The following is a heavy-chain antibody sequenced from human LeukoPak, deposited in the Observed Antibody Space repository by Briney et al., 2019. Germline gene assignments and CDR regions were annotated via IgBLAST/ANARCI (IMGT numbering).Heavy chain of an antibody. V-gene: IGHV1-18*01. J-gene: IGHJ4*02. Sequence: ASVKVSCKASGYTFTSYGISGVRQAPGQGLEWMGWLSPYNDNTNYAQKLQGRVTMTTDTSTSTAYMELRSLRSDDTAVYYCARGGSSGWRTPNDDYWGQGTLVTVSS. CDR1: GYTFTSYG. CDR2: LSPYNDNT. D-gene: IGHD6-19*01. CDR3: ARGGSSGWRTPNDDY.